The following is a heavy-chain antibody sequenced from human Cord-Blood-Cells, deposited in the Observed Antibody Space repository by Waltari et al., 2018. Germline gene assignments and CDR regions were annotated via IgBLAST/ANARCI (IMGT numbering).Heavy chain of an antibody. V-gene: IGHV3-30*04. CDR2: ISYDGSNK. D-gene: IGHD1-26*01. J-gene: IGHJ3*02. CDR1: GFTFSSYA. Sequence: QVQLVESGGGVVQPGRSLRLSCAASGFTFSSYARHWVRQAPGKGLEWVAVISYDGSNKYYADSVKGRFTISRDNSKNTLYLQMNSLRAEDTAVYYCARALGSRDAFDIWGQGTMVTVSS. CDR3: ARALGSRDAFDI.